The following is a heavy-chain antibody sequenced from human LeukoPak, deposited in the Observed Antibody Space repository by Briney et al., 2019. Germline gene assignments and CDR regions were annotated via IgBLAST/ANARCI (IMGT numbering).Heavy chain of an antibody. CDR2: INAGNGNT. V-gene: IGHV1-3*01. CDR3: ASLYSSGWHGDY. J-gene: IGHJ4*02. D-gene: IGHD6-19*01. CDR1: GYTFTSYA. Sequence: ASVKGSCKASGYTFTSYAMHWVRQAPGQKLEWMGWINAGNGNTKYSQKFQGRVTITRDTSASTAYMELSSLRSEDTAVYYCASLYSSGWHGDYWGQGTLVTVSS.